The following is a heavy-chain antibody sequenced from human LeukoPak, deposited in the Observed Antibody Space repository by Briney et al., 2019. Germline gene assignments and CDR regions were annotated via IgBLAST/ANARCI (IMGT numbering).Heavy chain of an antibody. CDR1: GFTFNSSP. J-gene: IGHJ6*02. CDR3: AKVRTYFYHGLDV. Sequence: GGSLRLSCAASGFTFNSSPMTWVRQAPGKGLEWVSGISASTSGTYYADSVKGRFTISRDNSKDTVFLQMNSLRAEDTAVYYCAKVRTYFYHGLDVWGQGTTVTVSS. CDR2: ISASTSGT. V-gene: IGHV3-23*01. D-gene: IGHD1-14*01.